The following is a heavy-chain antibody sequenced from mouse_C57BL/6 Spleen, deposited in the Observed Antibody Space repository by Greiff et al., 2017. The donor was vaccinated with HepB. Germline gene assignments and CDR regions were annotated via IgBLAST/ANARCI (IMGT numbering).Heavy chain of an antibody. CDR1: GYTFTSYW. CDR3: ARGTTVVAKDY. V-gene: IGHV1-52*01. Sequence: QVQLQQPGAELVRPGSSVKLSCKASGYTFTSYWMHWVKQRPIQGLEWIGNIDPSDSETHYNQKFKDKATLTVDKSSSTAYMQLSSLTSEDSAVYYCARGTTVVAKDYWGQGTTLTVS. D-gene: IGHD1-1*01. J-gene: IGHJ2*01. CDR2: IDPSDSET.